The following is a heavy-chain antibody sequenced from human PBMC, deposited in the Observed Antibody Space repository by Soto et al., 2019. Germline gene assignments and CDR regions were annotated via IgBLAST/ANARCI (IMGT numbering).Heavy chain of an antibody. Sequence: SETLSLTCTVSGGYNSSGGYYWSSIRQHPGKGLEWIGYIYYSGSTYYNPSLKSRVTISVDTSKNQFSLQLSSLTAADTAVYYCARDLPSSGPPGYWGQGTLVTVSS. CDR3: ARDLPSSGPPGY. V-gene: IGHV4-31*03. J-gene: IGHJ4*02. CDR1: GGYNSSGGYY. D-gene: IGHD5-12*01. CDR2: IYYSGST.